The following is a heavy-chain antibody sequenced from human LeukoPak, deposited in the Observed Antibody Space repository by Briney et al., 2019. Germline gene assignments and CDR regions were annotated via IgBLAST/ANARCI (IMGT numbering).Heavy chain of an antibody. J-gene: IGHJ1*01. Sequence: PGGSLRLSCAASGFTVSNNYMTWVRQAPGKGLEWVSVIYSDGTTYYADSVKSPLNISRDNSKSPVYLQMNGLRAEDTAVYYCARGLGYGSGPVEHWGQGAMVTLSS. CDR2: IYSDGTT. D-gene: IGHD3-10*01. CDR3: ARGLGYGSGPVEH. V-gene: IGHV3-53*01. CDR1: GFTVSNNY.